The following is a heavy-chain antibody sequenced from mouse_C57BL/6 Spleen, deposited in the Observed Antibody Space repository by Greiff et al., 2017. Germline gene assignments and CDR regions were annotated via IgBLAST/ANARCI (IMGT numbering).Heavy chain of an antibody. J-gene: IGHJ4*01. CDR2: IYPGSGST. D-gene: IGHD4-1*01. CDR1: GFTFTSYW. CDR3: ARTGYAMDY. Sequence: QVQLQQPGAELVQPGASVKMSCTASGFTFTSYWLTWVKQRPGQGLEWIGDIYPGSGSTNYNEKFKSKATLTVDTSSSTAYMQRSSLTSEDSAVYYCARTGYAMDYWGQGTSVTVSS. V-gene: IGHV1-55*01.